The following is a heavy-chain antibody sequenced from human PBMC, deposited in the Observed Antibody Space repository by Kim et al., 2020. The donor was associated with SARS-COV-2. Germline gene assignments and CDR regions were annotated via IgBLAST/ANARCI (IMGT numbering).Heavy chain of an antibody. CDR2: INHSGST. J-gene: IGHJ2*01. D-gene: IGHD2-15*01. CDR1: GGSFSGYY. Sequence: SETLSLTCAVYGGSFSGYYWSWIRQPPGKGLEWIGEINHSGSTNYNPSLKSRVTISVDTSKNQFSLKLSSVTAADTAVYYCARGLRGGKGQYFDLWGRGTLVTVSS. CDR3: ARGLRGGKGQYFDL. V-gene: IGHV4-34*01.